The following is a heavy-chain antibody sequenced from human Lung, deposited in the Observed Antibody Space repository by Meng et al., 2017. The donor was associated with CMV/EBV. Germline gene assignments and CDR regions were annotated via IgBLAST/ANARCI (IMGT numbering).Heavy chain of an antibody. CDR2: ISSSSSTI. CDR1: GLTFSTYS. D-gene: IGHD3-22*01. V-gene: IGHV3-48*04. CDR3: ARVRTYFDHSGYLDY. J-gene: IGHJ4*02. Sequence: GGSXRLXCVGSGLTFSTYSMIWVRQAPGQGLELVSYISSSSSTIYYGDSVKGRFTISRDNARNSIYLQMNSLRPEDTAVYYCARVRTYFDHSGYLDYWGQGTLVTVSS.